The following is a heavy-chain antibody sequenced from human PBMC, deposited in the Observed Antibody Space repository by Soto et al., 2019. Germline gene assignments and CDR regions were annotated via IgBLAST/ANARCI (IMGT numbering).Heavy chain of an antibody. CDR3: ARESSTGGFYYYGMDV. V-gene: IGHV3-21*01. CDR1: GFTFSSYS. D-gene: IGHD2-2*01. CDR2: ISSSSSYI. J-gene: IGHJ6*02. Sequence: GGSLRLSAAPSGFTFSSYSINWVRQAPGKGLEWVSSISSSSSYIYYADSVKGRFTISRDNAKNSLYLQMNSLRAEDTAVYYCARESSTGGFYYYGMDVWGQGTTVTVSS.